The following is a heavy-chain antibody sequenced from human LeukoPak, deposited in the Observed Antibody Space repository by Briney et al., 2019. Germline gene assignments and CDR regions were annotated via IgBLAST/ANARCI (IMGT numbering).Heavy chain of an antibody. CDR1: GFTFSSYW. CDR2: IKQDGSEK. CDR3: ARVFSDTAMANYYFDY. V-gene: IGHV3-7*01. J-gene: IGHJ4*02. Sequence: GGSLRLSCAASGFTFSSYWMSWVRQAPGKGLEWVANIKQDGSEKYYVGSVKGRFTISRDNAKNSLYLQMNSLRAEDTAVYYCARVFSDTAMANYYFDYWGQGTLVTVSS. D-gene: IGHD5-18*01.